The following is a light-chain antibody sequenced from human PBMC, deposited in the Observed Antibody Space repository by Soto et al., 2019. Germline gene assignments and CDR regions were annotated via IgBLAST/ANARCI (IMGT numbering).Light chain of an antibody. V-gene: IGKV1-17*01. CDR3: LQHNSYPPT. CDR1: QGSGND. J-gene: IGKJ3*01. Sequence: DIQMTQSPSSLSASVGDRVTITCRASQGSGNDLGWYQQKPGKAPKRLIYAVSNLQSGVPSRFSGSGSGTEFNLTISSLQPEDFATYYCLQHNSYPPTFGPGTKVDIK. CDR2: AVS.